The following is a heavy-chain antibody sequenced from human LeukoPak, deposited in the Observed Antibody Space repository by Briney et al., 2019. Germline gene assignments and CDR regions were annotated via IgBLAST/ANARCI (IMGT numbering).Heavy chain of an antibody. CDR1: GYRFTSYW. CDR2: IYPCDSDT. Sequence: GESLKISCKGSGYRFTSYWIGWVRQMPGKGLEGMGIIYPCDSDTRYSPSFQGQVTFSAEKSISPPYLQWGSLKASAPPMFSCWRRPLHYDSSGYYADDAFDIWGQGTMVTVSS. J-gene: IGHJ3*02. V-gene: IGHV5-51*01. D-gene: IGHD3-22*01. CDR3: WRRPLHYDSSGYYADDAFDI.